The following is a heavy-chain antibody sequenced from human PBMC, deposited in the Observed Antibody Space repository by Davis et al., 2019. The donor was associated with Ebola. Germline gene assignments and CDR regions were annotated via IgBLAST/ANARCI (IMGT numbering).Heavy chain of an antibody. CDR2: IYSGGST. Sequence: GESLKISCAASGFTVSSNYMSWVRQAPGKGLEWVSVIYSGGSTYYADSVKGRFTISRHNSKNTLYLQMNSLRAEDTAVYYCAAGVYSDYWGQGTLVTVSS. J-gene: IGHJ4*02. CDR3: AAGVYSDY. D-gene: IGHD3-10*01. V-gene: IGHV3-53*04. CDR1: GFTVSSNY.